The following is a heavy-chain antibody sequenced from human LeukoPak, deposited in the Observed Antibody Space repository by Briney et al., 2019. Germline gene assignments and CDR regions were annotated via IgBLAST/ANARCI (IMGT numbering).Heavy chain of an antibody. J-gene: IGHJ2*01. Sequence: SETPSLTCAVSGGSISSGGYSWSWIRQPPGKGLEWIGYIYHSGSIYYNPSLKSRVTISVDRSKNQFSLKVNSVTAADTAVYHCARASSPDCTGGSCHGYFDLWGRGTLVTVSS. CDR3: ARASSPDCTGGSCHGYFDL. D-gene: IGHD2-15*01. V-gene: IGHV4-30-2*01. CDR2: IYHSGSI. CDR1: GGSISSGGYS.